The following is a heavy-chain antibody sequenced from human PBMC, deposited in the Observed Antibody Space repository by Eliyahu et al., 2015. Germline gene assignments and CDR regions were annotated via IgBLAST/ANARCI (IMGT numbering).Heavy chain of an antibody. Sequence: QVQLVQSGAEVKKPGSSVRVSCKASGDTVXTYTVHXVRPXPGQGLQWXGRIVPLLSLTTYANYAQGFENRLTITADKSTYTTYMELHGLTSEDTAVYYCATGLGVNLLVVPAALSGGGAFHMWGQGTMVTVSS. CDR3: ATGLGVNLLVVPAALSGGGAFHM. D-gene: IGHD2-2*01. V-gene: IGHV1-69*02. CDR1: GDTVXTYT. J-gene: IGHJ3*02. CDR2: IVPLLSLTTYA.